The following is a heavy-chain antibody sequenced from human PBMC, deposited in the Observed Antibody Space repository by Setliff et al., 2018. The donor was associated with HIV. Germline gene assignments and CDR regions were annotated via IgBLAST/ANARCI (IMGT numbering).Heavy chain of an antibody. D-gene: IGHD6-19*01. CDR3: ARDGLLEAGIRFDY. CDR1: GVTFNYSF. J-gene: IGHJ4*02. CDR2: VVPTIHEA. V-gene: IGHV1-69*13. Sequence: ASVKVSCKASGVTFNYSFITWVRQAPGQGLEWMGGVVPTIHEATYAQKFQGRVIITADESSTTAYMELSSLRSDDTAVYYCARDGLLEAGIRFDYWGQGTLVTVSS.